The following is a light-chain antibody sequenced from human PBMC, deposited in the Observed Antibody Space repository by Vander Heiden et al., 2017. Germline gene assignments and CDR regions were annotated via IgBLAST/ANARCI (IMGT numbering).Light chain of an antibody. V-gene: IGLV2-14*03. CDR3: SSYRGSSTLEV. CDR1: SSDVGGYDY. J-gene: IGLJ1*01. CDR2: DVT. Sequence: QSALTQPASLSGSPGQSITISCTGTSSDVGGYDYVSWYHQHPGKAPKLMIYDVTNRPSGVYNRFSGSRSGNTASLTISGVQPEDEADYYCSSYRGSSTLEVFGTGTKVTVL.